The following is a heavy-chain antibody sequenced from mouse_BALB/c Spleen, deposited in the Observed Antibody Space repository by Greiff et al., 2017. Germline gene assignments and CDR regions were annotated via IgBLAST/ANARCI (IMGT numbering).Heavy chain of an antibody. CDR3: ARGGLRVFAY. J-gene: IGHJ3*01. CDR1: GYSITSDYA. V-gene: IGHV3-2*02. D-gene: IGHD2-4*01. Sequence: EVHLVESGPGLVKPSQSLSLTCTVTGYSITSDYAWNWIRQFPGNKLEWMGYISYSGSTSYNPSLKSRISITRDTSKNQFFLQLNSVTTEDTATYYCARGGLRVFAYWGQGTLVTVSA. CDR2: ISYSGST.